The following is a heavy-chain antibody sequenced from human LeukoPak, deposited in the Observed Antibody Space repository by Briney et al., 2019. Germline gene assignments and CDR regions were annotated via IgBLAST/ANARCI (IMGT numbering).Heavy chain of an antibody. CDR1: GFSLSRYW. Sequence: GGSLRLSCGASGFSLSRYWMTWVRQAPGKGLEWVSLISWDGGSTYYADSVKGRFTISRDNSKNSLYLQMNSLRVGDTALYYCAKDWAAYYYDSSGYYYGGGIVSYMDVWGKGTTVTVSS. D-gene: IGHD3-22*01. CDR2: ISWDGGST. V-gene: IGHV3-43D*03. CDR3: AKDWAAYYYDSSGYYYGGGIVSYMDV. J-gene: IGHJ6*03.